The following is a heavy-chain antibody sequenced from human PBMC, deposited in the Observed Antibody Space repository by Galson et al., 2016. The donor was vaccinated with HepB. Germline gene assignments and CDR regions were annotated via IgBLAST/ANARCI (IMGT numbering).Heavy chain of an antibody. CDR2: IIPLFGAT. Sequence: SCKASGGTFSNFAICWLRQAPGQGLEWMGGIIPLFGATNYAQKFQGRVTITADKSTTTVYMDLSSLGSEDTAVYYCARGGGITMARGVMPGWFDPWGRGIVVTISS. CDR3: ARGGGITMARGVMPGWFDP. CDR1: GGTFSNFA. J-gene: IGHJ5*02. D-gene: IGHD3-10*01. V-gene: IGHV1-69*06.